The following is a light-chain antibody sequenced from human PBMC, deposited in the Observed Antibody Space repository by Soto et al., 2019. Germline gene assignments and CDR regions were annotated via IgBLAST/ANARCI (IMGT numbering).Light chain of an antibody. Sequence: EVVMTQSPATLSVSPGEGVTLSCRASQGIGDTLAWYQHKPGQTPRLLIYDTSTRATGVPARFSGSRSGPDFTLTISRLEPEDSAVYYCQQYGSSPLTFGGGTKVDIK. V-gene: IGKV3-20*01. CDR2: DTS. CDR3: QQYGSSPLT. J-gene: IGKJ4*01. CDR1: QGIGDT.